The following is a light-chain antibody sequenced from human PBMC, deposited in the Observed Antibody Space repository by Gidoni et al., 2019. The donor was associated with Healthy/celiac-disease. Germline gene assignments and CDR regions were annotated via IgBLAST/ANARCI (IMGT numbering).Light chain of an antibody. CDR2: LGS. CDR3: MQALQTPCS. Sequence: DIVMTQSPLSLPVTPGEPASIYCRSSQSLLHSNGYNYLDWYLQKPGQSPQLLIYLGSNRASGVPYRFSGSGSGTDFTLKISRVEAEDVGVYYCMQALQTPCSFGPGTKLEIK. CDR1: QSLLHSNGYNY. V-gene: IGKV2-28*01. J-gene: IGKJ2*04.